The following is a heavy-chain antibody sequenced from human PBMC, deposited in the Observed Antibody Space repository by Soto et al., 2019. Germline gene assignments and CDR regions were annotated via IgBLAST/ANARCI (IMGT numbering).Heavy chain of an antibody. V-gene: IGHV3-23*01. CDR3: AKDGDLYSGYFDY. J-gene: IGHJ4*03. D-gene: IGHD3-10*01. CDR2: LTSTGGT. Sequence: PGGSLRLSCAASGFIFNSYAMSWVRQAPGKGLEWVSTLTSTGGTYYADSVKGRFPISRDNSKNTLYPQMNNLRAEDTAVYYCAKDGDLYSGYFDYWGQGTLVTVSS. CDR1: GFIFNSYA.